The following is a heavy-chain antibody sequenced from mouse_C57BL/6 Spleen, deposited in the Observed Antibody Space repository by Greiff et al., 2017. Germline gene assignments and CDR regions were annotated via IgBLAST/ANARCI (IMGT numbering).Heavy chain of an antibody. CDR1: GYTFTSYW. CDR3: ARLNFQLGLHY. CDR2: IYPGSGST. Sequence: QVHVKQPGAELVKPGASVKMSCKASGYTFTSYWITWVKQRPGQGLEWIGDIYPGSGSTNYNEKFKSKATLTVDTSSSTAYMQLSSLTSEDSAVYYCARLNFQLGLHYWGQGTLVTVSA. J-gene: IGHJ3*01. V-gene: IGHV1-55*01. D-gene: IGHD4-1*02.